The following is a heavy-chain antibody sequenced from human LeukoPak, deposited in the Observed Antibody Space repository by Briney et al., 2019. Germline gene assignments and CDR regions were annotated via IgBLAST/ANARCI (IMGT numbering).Heavy chain of an antibody. CDR1: GFTFSSYS. V-gene: IGHV3-48*04. D-gene: IGHD3-22*01. CDR2: ISSSGSTI. J-gene: IGHJ6*03. CDR3: ARDYLDRYMDV. Sequence: GGSLRLSCAASGFTFSSYSMNWVRQAPGKGLGWVSYISSSGSTIYYADSVKGRFTISRDNAKNSLYLQMNSLRAEDTAVYYCARDYLDRYMDVWGKGTTVTVSS.